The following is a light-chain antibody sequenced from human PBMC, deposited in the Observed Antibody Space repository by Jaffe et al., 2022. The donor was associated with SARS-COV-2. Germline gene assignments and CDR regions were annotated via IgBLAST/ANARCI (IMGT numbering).Light chain of an antibody. CDR3: SSFTSGATYV. CDR2: DVT. V-gene: IGLV2-14*03. Sequence: QSALTQPASVSGSPGQSITISCTGTSSDVGGYNRVSWYQHHPGKAPKLMIYDVTNRPSGVSTRFSGSKSGNTASLTVSGLQADDEADYYCSSFTSGATYVFGTGTKVTVL. CDR1: SSDVGGYNR. J-gene: IGLJ1*01.